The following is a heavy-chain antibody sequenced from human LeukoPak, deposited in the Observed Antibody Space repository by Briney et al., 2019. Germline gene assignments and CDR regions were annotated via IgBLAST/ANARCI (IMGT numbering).Heavy chain of an antibody. V-gene: IGHV3-7*01. D-gene: IGHD1-1*01. CDR3: VRDFSLTRLERPFDY. CDR2: IKQDGSGQ. Sequence: GGSLRLSCAASGFTFSTYWMNWVRRAPGKGLEWVANIKQDGSGQYYVDSVKGRFTISRDNAKNSLYLQMSSLRAEDTAVYYCVRDFSLTRLERPFDYWGQGTLVTVSS. J-gene: IGHJ4*02. CDR1: GFTFSTYW.